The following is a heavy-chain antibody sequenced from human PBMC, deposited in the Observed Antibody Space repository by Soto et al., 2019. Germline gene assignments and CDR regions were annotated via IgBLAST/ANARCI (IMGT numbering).Heavy chain of an antibody. V-gene: IGHV3-23*01. Sequence: EVQLLESGGGLVQPGGSLRLSCAASGFTFSSYAMSWVRQAPGKGLEWVSAISGSGGSTYYADSVKGRFTISRDNSKNTLYLQMNSLRAEDTAVYYCAKSTWYYYDSSGYPDYWGQGTLVTVSS. CDR3: AKSTWYYYDSSGYPDY. CDR1: GFTFSSYA. CDR2: ISGSGGST. D-gene: IGHD3-22*01. J-gene: IGHJ4*02.